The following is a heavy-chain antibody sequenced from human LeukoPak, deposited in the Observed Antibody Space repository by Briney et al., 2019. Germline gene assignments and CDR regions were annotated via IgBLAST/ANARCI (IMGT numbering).Heavy chain of an antibody. V-gene: IGHV3-21*01. CDR2: ISSSSSYI. D-gene: IGHD4-17*01. CDR3: ARDLTTVTLDY. CDR1: GFTFSSYS. Sequence: KTGGSLRLSCAASGFTFSSYSMNWVRQAPGKGLEGVSSISSSSSYIYYADSVKGRFTISRDNAKNSLYLQMNSLRAEDTAVYYCARDLTTVTLDYWGQGTLVTVSS. J-gene: IGHJ4*02.